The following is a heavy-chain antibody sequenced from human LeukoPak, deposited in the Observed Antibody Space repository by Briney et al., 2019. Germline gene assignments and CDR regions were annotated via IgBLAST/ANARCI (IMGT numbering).Heavy chain of an antibody. CDR1: GFTFSTYA. CDR3: ARAYDFWSGPGGY. J-gene: IGHJ4*02. Sequence: QSGGSLRLSCAASGFTFSTYAMTWVRQAPGKGLEWVSDISSNSGIKSYADSVKGRFTISRDNAKNSLYLQMNSLRAEDTAVYYCARAYDFWSGPGGYWGQGTLVTVS. V-gene: IGHV3-48*01. D-gene: IGHD3-3*01. CDR2: ISSNSGIK.